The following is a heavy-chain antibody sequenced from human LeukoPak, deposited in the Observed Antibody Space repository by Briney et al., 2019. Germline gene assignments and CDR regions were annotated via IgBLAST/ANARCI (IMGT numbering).Heavy chain of an antibody. D-gene: IGHD3-22*01. Sequence: AASVKVSCKASGYTFTSYGISWVRQAPGQGLEWMGWISAYNGNTNYAQKLQGRVTMTTDTSTSTAYMELRSLRFDDTAVYYCARYDSSGLIDYWGQGTLVTVSS. CDR1: GYTFTSYG. J-gene: IGHJ4*02. CDR2: ISAYNGNT. V-gene: IGHV1-18*01. CDR3: ARYDSSGLIDY.